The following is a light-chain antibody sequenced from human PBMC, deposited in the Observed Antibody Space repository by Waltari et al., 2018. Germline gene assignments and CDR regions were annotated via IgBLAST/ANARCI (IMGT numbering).Light chain of an antibody. CDR1: QSLLYSSNNKNF. V-gene: IGKV4-1*01. J-gene: IGKJ1*01. CDR3: QQYYSIPPWT. CDR2: WAS. Sequence: DIVMTQSPDSLAVSLGERATINCKSSQSLLYSSNNKNFLAWYQQKPGQPPKLLIYWASIRDAGVPDRFSGSGSGTDFTPTITSLQAEDVAVYYCQQYYSIPPWTFGQGTKVEVK.